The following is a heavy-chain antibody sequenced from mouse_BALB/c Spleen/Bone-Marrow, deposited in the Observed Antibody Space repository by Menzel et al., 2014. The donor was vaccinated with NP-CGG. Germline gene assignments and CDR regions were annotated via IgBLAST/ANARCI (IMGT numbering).Heavy chain of an antibody. CDR2: IHPNSGNT. J-gene: IGHJ2*01. Sequence: QVQLKQSGSVLVRPGASVKLSCKASGYTFTNSWIHWAKQRPGQGLEWIGEIHPNSGNTNFNEKFKVKATLTVDTSSSTAYVDLSSLTAEDSAVYYCARRATTVVATDYWGQGTTLTVSS. D-gene: IGHD1-1*01. V-gene: IGHV1S130*01. CDR1: GYTFTNSW. CDR3: ARRATTVVATDY.